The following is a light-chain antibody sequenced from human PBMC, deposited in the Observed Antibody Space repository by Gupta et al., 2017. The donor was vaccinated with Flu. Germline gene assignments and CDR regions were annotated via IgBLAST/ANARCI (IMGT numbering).Light chain of an antibody. CDR3: QQYDNLPPYS. V-gene: IGKV1-33*01. CDR2: DAS. Sequence: DIQMTQSLSSLSASVGDRVTITCQAGQDISNYLNWYQQKPGKAPKLLIYDASNLETGVPSRFSGSGSGTDFTFTISSLQPEDIATYYCQQYDNLPPYSFGQGTKLEIK. J-gene: IGKJ2*03. CDR1: QDISNY.